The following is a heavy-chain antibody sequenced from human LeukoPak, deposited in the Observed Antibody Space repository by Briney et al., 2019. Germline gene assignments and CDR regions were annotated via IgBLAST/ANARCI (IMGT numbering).Heavy chain of an antibody. D-gene: IGHD3-10*01. CDR1: GGTFSSYA. V-gene: IGHV1-69*13. CDR3: ARGAWFGESHFDY. J-gene: IGHJ4*02. CDR2: IIPIFGTA. Sequence: SVKVSCKASGGTFSSYAISWVRQAPGQGLEWMGGIIPIFGTANYAQKFQGRVKITADESTSTAYMELSSLRSEDTAVYYCARGAWFGESHFDYWGQGTLVTVSS.